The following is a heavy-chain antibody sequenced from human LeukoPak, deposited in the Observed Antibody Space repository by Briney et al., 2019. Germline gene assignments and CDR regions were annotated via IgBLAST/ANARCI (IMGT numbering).Heavy chain of an antibody. CDR1: GFIVSSSY. Sequence: PGGSLRLSCAASGFIVSSSYMGWVRQAPGKGLEWVSYIYSDGPTFYADSVKGRFTTSRDSSKNTLDFQMNSLRAEDTAVYYCARAFDHHFDYWGQGTLVTVSS. CDR2: IYSDGPT. D-gene: IGHD3-16*01. V-gene: IGHV3-53*01. J-gene: IGHJ4*02. CDR3: ARAFDHHFDY.